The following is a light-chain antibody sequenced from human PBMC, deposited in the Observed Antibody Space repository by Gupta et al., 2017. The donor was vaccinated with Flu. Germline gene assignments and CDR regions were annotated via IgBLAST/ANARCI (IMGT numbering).Light chain of an antibody. J-gene: IGLJ3*02. Sequence: QVVLTQSPSAYASLGASVKLTCTLSSGHSTYAIAWHQQQPKKGPRYLMNLNSDGSHSKGDGIPDRFSGSSSGAERYLTISSLQSEDEADYYCQTWGTGIGVFGGGTKLTVL. CDR2: LNSDGSH. V-gene: IGLV4-69*01. CDR3: QTWGTGIGV. CDR1: SGHSTYA.